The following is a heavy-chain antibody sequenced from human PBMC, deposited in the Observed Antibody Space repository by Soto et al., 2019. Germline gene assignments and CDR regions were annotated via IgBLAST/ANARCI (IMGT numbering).Heavy chain of an antibody. CDR2: ISGSGGST. Sequence: GGSLRLSCAASGFTFSNYGMSWVRQAPGKGLEWVSVISGSGGSTYYADSVKGRFTLSRDNSKNTVYLQMNSLRAEDTAVYYCAKDSPVGVPLLRDLHDWGQGTLVTVSS. CDR1: GFTFSNYG. D-gene: IGHD2-15*01. J-gene: IGHJ4*02. CDR3: AKDSPVGVPLLRDLHD. V-gene: IGHV3-23*01.